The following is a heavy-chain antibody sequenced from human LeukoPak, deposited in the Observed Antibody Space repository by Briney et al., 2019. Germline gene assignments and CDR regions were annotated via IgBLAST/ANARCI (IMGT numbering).Heavy chain of an antibody. V-gene: IGHV4-39*07. CDR1: GGSISSSSYY. D-gene: IGHD3-22*01. Sequence: SETLSLTCTVSGGSISSSSYYWGWIRQPPGKGLEWIGSIYYSGSTYYNPSLKSRVTISVDTSKNQFSLKLSSVTAADTAVYYCARDGAYYDSSGYYGLDYWGQGTLVTVSS. CDR3: ARDGAYYDSSGYYGLDY. CDR2: IYYSGST. J-gene: IGHJ4*02.